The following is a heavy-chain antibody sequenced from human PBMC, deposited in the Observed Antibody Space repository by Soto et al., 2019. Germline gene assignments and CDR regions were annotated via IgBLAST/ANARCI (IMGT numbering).Heavy chain of an antibody. CDR1: GYTFTSYA. D-gene: IGHD6-19*01. V-gene: IGHV1-3*01. Sequence: ASVKVSCKASGYTFTSYAMHWVRQAPGQRLEWMGWINAGNSDTKYSQKFQGRVTITRDTSASTAYMELSSLRSEDTAVYYCARVTGWYFPDYWGQGTLVTVSS. CDR2: INAGNSDT. CDR3: ARVTGWYFPDY. J-gene: IGHJ4*02.